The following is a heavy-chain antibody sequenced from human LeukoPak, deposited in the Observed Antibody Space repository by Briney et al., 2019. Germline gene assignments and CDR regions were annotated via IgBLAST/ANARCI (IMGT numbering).Heavy chain of an antibody. V-gene: IGHV4-38-2*01. CDR2: IYHSGST. D-gene: IGHD5-18*01. CDR3: ACPSGPSTMQLWFY. Sequence: SETLSLTCAVSGYSISSGYYWGWIRQPPGKGLEWIGSIYHSGSTYYNPSLKSRVTISVDTSKNQFSLKLSSVTAADTAVYYCACPSGPSTMQLWFYWGQGTLVTVSS. J-gene: IGHJ4*02. CDR1: GYSISSGYY.